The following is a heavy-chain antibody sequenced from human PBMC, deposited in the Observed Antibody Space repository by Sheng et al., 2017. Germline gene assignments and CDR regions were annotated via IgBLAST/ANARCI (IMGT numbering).Heavy chain of an antibody. V-gene: IGHV3-30-3*01. J-gene: IGHJ6*03. D-gene: IGHD2-21*02. CDR1: GFTFSSYA. Sequence: QVQLVESGGGVVQPGRSLRLSCAASGFTFSSYAMHWVRQAPGKGLEWVAVISYDGSNKYYADSVKGRFTISRDNSKNTLYLQMNSLRAEDTAVYYCARAGDQVYYYYYYYMDVWGKGTTVTVSS. CDR2: ISYDGSNK. CDR3: ARAGDQVYYYYYYYMDV.